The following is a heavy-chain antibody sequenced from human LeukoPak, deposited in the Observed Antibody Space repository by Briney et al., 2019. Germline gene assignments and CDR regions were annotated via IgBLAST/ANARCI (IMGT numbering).Heavy chain of an antibody. J-gene: IGHJ3*02. CDR1: GFTFSSYS. D-gene: IGHD3-3*01. V-gene: IGHV3-21*01. CDR2: ISSSSSYI. Sequence: KAGGSLRLSCAASGFTFSSYSMNWVRQAPGKGLEWVSSISSSSSYIYYADSVKGRFTISRDNAKNSLYLQMDSLRAEDTAVYYCARLYYDFLSGAFDIWGQGTMVTVSS. CDR3: ARLYYDFLSGAFDI.